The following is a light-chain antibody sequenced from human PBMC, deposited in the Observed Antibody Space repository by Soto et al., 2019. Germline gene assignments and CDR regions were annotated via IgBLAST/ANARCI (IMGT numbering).Light chain of an antibody. CDR3: QQRANWPLT. Sequence: EIVMTQSPATLSVSPGERLTLSCRASQYVNIYLAWYQQKPGQXPRXXIYDASNRATGVPARFSVSGSGTDFTLTISSLESEDGEVYDGQQRANWPLTFGGGTKVDIK. J-gene: IGKJ4*01. CDR1: QYVNIY. CDR2: DAS. V-gene: IGKV3-11*01.